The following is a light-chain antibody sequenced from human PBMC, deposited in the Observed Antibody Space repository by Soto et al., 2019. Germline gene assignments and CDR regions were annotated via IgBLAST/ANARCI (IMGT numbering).Light chain of an antibody. V-gene: IGLV1-44*01. CDR1: SSNIGTNT. J-gene: IGLJ2*01. CDR2: SNN. CDR3: AAWDDNLNGL. Sequence: QSVLTQPPSASGTPGQRVTISCSGSSSNIGTNTVNWYQQLPGTAPKLLIYSNNQRPSGVPDRFSGSNSGTSASLAISGLQSEDEADYYCAAWDDNLNGLFGGGTKLTVL.